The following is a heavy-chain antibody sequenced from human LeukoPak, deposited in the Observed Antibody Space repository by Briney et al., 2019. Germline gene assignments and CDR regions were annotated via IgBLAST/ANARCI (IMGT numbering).Heavy chain of an antibody. CDR3: ARVVGATRNDAFDI. CDR2: INPNSGGT. CDR1: GYTFTGYY. V-gene: IGHV1-2*04. J-gene: IGHJ3*02. Sequence: ASVKVSCKASGYTFTGYYMHWVRQAPGQGLEWMGWINPNSGGTNYAQKFQGWVTMTRGTSISTAYMELSRLRSDDTAVYYCARVVGATRNDAFDIWGQGTMVTVSS. D-gene: IGHD1-26*01.